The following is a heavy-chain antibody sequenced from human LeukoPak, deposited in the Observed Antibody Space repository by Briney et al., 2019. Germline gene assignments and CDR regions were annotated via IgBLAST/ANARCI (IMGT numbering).Heavy chain of an antibody. CDR2: IYHSGST. Sequence: SETLSLTCAVPGGSISSSNWWSWVRQPPGKGLEWIGEIYHSGSTNYNPSLKSRVTISVDTSKNQFSLKLSSVTAADTAVYYCARVITMVRGPLNWFDPWGQGTLVTVSS. CDR3: ARVITMVRGPLNWFDP. V-gene: IGHV4-4*02. D-gene: IGHD3-10*01. CDR1: GGSISSSNW. J-gene: IGHJ5*02.